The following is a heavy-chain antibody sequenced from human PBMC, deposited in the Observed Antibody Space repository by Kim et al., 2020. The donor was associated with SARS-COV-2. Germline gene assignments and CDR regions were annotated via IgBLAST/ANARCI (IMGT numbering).Heavy chain of an antibody. CDR1: GFTFSDYY. J-gene: IGHJ2*01. Sequence: GGSLRLSCAASGFTFSDYYMSWIRQAPGKGLEWVSYISSSGSTIYYADSVKGRFTISRDNAKNSLYLQMNSLRAEDTAVYYCARDISVVVIWYFDLWGRGTLVTVSS. D-gene: IGHD3-22*01. CDR3: ARDISVVVIWYFDL. CDR2: ISSSGSTI. V-gene: IGHV3-11*01.